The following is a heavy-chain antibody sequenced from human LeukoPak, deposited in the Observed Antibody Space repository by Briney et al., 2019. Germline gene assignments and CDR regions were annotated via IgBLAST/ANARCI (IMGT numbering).Heavy chain of an antibody. J-gene: IGHJ4*02. CDR3: MAESSSPWEGY. Sequence: GGFLRLSCADSGFRFSRHWMDWVRQAPGKGLEWVANINEDGSVKNYVDSVRGRFTISRDNAKNSLYLEMNSLRAEDTAVYYCMAESSSPWEGYWGQGTLVIVSS. V-gene: IGHV3-7*01. CDR1: GFRFSRHW. D-gene: IGHD6-6*01. CDR2: INEDGSVK.